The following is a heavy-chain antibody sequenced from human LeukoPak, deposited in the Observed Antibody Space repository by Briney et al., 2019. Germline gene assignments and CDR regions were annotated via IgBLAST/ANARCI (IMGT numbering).Heavy chain of an antibody. CDR2: IYYSGST. CDR3: ATHSSSWYDPPYYFDY. V-gene: IGHV4-59*01. CDR1: GGSISSYY. D-gene: IGHD6-13*01. Sequence: PSETLSLTCTVSGGSISSYYWSWIRQPPGKGLEWIGYIYYSGSTNYNPSLKSRVTISVDTSKNQFSLKLSSVTAADTAVYYCATHSSSWYDPPYYFDYWGQGTLVTVSS. J-gene: IGHJ4*02.